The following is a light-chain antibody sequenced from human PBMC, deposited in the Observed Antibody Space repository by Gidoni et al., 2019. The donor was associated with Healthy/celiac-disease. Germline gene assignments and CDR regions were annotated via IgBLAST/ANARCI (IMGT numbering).Light chain of an antibody. V-gene: IGKV3-20*01. J-gene: IGKJ4*01. Sequence: EIVLTQSPGTLSLSPGERATLSCRASQSVSSSYLAWYQQKPGQAPRLLIYGASSRATGIPDRFSGSGSGTDFTLTISRLEPEDFAVYYCQQYGSRALTFGGXTKVEIK. CDR1: QSVSSSY. CDR2: GAS. CDR3: QQYGSRALT.